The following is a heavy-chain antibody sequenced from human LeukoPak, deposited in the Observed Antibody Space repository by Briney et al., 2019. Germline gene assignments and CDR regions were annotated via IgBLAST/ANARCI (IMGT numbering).Heavy chain of an antibody. CDR1: GGSISSGGYS. CDR2: IYHSGST. Sequence: SETLSLTCAVSGGSISSGGYSWSWIRQPPGKGLEWIGYIYHSGSTYYNPSLKSRVTISVDRSKNQFSLKLSSVTAAGTAVYYCARAAVSKYFDLWGRGTLVTVSS. CDR3: ARAAVSKYFDL. V-gene: IGHV4-30-2*01. J-gene: IGHJ2*01. D-gene: IGHD5/OR15-5a*01.